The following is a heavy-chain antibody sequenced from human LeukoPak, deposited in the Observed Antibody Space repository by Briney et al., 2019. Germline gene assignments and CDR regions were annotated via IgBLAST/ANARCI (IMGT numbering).Heavy chain of an antibody. V-gene: IGHV3-21*05. J-gene: IGHJ4*02. CDR1: GFTFSSYS. CDR2: ISSSSSYI. Sequence: GGSLRLSCAASGFTFSSYSMNWVRQAPGKGLEWVSYISSSSSYIYHADSVKGRFTISRDNAKNSLYLQMNSLRAEDTAVYYCAKEPQNYYFDYWGQGTLLTVSS. CDR3: AKEPQNYYFDY.